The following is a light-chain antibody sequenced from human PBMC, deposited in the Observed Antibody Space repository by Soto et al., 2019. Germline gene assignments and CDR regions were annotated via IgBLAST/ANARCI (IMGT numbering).Light chain of an antibody. V-gene: IGKV1-39*01. CDR1: QSINIY. J-gene: IGKJ2*01. CDR2: GAS. Sequence: IQMTQSPSSLSASVGDSVTVTCRASQSINIYLNWYQQKPGKAPTLLIHGASSLQRGDPSRFTGGGSRTVFTLTLSSLQPDDFASYYCQQSYTSPYTFGQGTKLEIK. CDR3: QQSYTSPYT.